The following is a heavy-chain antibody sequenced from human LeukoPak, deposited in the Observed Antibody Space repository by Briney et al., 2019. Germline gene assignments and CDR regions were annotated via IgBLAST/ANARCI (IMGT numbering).Heavy chain of an antibody. Sequence: ASVKVSCKASGGTFSSYAISWVRQAPGQGLEWRGVIIPIFGTANYAQKFQGRVTITADESTSTAYMELSSLRSEDAAVYYCARELPRTLGGGYYFDYWCQGTLVTVSS. CDR3: ARELPRTLGGGYYFDY. J-gene: IGHJ4*02. CDR1: GGTFSSYA. CDR2: IIPIFGTA. D-gene: IGHD1-14*01. V-gene: IGHV1-69*13.